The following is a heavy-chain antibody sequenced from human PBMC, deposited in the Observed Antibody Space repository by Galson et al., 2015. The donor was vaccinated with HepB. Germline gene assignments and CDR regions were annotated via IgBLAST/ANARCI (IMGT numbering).Heavy chain of an antibody. V-gene: IGHV4-59*01. CDR3: ARTTMVAYYFDC. J-gene: IGHJ4*02. CDR1: GGSIRSYY. Sequence: ETLSLTCTVSGGSIRSYYWSWIRQPPGKGLEWLGYICNNGATNYNPSLKSRVTISVDTSKNHFSLKLNSVTAADTAVYYCARTTMVAYYFDCWGQGTLVTVSS. CDR2: ICNNGAT. D-gene: IGHD5-18*01.